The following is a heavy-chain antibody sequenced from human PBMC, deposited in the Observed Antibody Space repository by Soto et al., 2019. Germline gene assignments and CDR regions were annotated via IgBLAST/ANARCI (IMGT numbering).Heavy chain of an antibody. CDR3: NNWFDP. J-gene: IGHJ5*02. CDR1: GFTFSSYW. CDR2: INGDGSST. V-gene: IGHV3-74*01. Sequence: EVQLVESGGGLVQPGGSLRLSCAASGFTFSSYWMHWVRQAPGKGLVWVSRINGDGSSTFYADSVKGRFTISRDNAKNTLYMQMNTLRAEDTAVYYCNNWFDPWGQGTLVTVSS.